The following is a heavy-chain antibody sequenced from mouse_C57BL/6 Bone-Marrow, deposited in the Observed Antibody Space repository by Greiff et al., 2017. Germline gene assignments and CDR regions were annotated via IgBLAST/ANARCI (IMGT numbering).Heavy chain of an antibody. CDR3: ARRRGSNYDWYFDV. V-gene: IGHV5-15*01. D-gene: IGHD2-5*01. Sequence: DVKLVESGGGLVQPGGSLKLSCAASGFTFSDYGMAWVRQAPRKGPEWVAFISNLAYSIYYADTVTGRFTISRENAMNTLYLEMSSLRSEDKAMYYCARRRGSNYDWYFDVWGTGTTVTVSS. CDR1: GFTFSDYG. J-gene: IGHJ1*03. CDR2: ISNLAYSI.